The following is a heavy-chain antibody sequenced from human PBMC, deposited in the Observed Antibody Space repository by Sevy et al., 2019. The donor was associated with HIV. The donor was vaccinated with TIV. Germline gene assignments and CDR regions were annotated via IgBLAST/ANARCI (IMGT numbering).Heavy chain of an antibody. Sequence: GGSLRLSCAASGFTFSSYWMSWVRQAPGKGLEWVSSISSSNNYIYYADSLKGRFTISRDNAKNSLYLQMNSPRAEDTAVYYCARDLREYSSSSKYYFDYWGQGILVTVSS. CDR1: GFTFSSYW. D-gene: IGHD6-6*01. V-gene: IGHV3-21*01. J-gene: IGHJ4*02. CDR2: ISSSNNYI. CDR3: ARDLREYSSSSKYYFDY.